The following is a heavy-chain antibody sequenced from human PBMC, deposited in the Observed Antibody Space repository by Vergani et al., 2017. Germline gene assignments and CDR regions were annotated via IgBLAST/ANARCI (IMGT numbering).Heavy chain of an antibody. CDR2: IDHTGRP. D-gene: IGHD4-11*01. V-gene: IGHV4-34*01. J-gene: IGHJ6*03. Sequence: QVQLQQWGGGLLKPSETLSLTCVVNGGSFTSYHWTWIRQSPGEGLEWVGDIDHTGRPDYTPSLKSRLTMSVAKSRNQFSLPLNSVTATDTAIYFCARVNTETNGHLYYYYYMDVWGQGTAVTVS. CDR3: ARVNTETNGHLYYYYYMDV. CDR1: GGSFTSYH.